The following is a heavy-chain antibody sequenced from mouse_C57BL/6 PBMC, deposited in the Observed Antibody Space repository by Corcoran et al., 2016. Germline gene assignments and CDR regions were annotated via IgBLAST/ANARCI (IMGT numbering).Heavy chain of an antibody. V-gene: IGHV1-26*01. CDR3: AREYYGSSWYFDV. Sequence: EVQLQQSGPELVKPGASVKISCKASGYTFTDYYMNWVKQSHGKSLEWIGDINPNNGGTSYNQKFKDKATLTVDKSSSTAYMELRSLTSEDSAVYYCAREYYGSSWYFDVWGTGTTVTVSS. J-gene: IGHJ1*03. CDR2: INPNNGGT. D-gene: IGHD1-1*01. CDR1: GYTFTDYY.